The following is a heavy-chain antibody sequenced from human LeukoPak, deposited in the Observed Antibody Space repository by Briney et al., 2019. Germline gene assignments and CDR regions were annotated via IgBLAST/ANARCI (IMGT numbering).Heavy chain of an antibody. CDR1: GFTFSSYW. CDR2: IWYDGSNK. Sequence: GGSLRLSCAASGFTFSSYWMHWVRQAPGKGLEWVAVIWYDGSNKYYADSVKGRFTISRDNSKNTLYLQMNSLRAEDTAVYYCASTSGWYEPIDYWGQGTLVTVSS. CDR3: ASTSGWYEPIDY. V-gene: IGHV3-33*08. D-gene: IGHD6-19*01. J-gene: IGHJ4*02.